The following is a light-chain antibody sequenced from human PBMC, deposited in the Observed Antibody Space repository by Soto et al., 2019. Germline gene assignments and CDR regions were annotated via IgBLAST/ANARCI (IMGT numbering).Light chain of an antibody. J-gene: IGLJ2*01. CDR3: SSYTGSPVV. Sequence: QSALTQPPSASGSPGQSVTISCTGTSSDVGGYNYVSWYQQHPGKAPKLMIYEVSKRPSGVPDRFSGSKSGNTASLTVSGLQAEDEDYYYSSSYTGSPVVFGGGTKLTVL. V-gene: IGLV2-8*01. CDR2: EVS. CDR1: SSDVGGYNY.